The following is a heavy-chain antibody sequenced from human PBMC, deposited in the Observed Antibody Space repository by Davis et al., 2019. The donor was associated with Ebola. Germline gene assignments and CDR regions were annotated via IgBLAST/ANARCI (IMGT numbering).Heavy chain of an antibody. V-gene: IGHV1-18*01. CDR1: GYTFPSYG. D-gene: IGHD4-23*01. Sequence: ASVKVSCKASGYTFPSYGISWVRQAPGQGLEWMGWINVYNGNTNYAQKLQGKVTMITDTSTSTAYMDLRSLRSDDTAVYYCARGGFDYGGIDYWGQGTLVTVSS. CDR2: INVYNGNT. J-gene: IGHJ4*02. CDR3: ARGGFDYGGIDY.